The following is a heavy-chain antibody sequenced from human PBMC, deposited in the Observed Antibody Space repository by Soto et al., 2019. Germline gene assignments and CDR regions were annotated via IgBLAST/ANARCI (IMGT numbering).Heavy chain of an antibody. D-gene: IGHD6-13*01. CDR3: ARLYSSSWYRGYFQH. V-gene: IGHV4-34*01. J-gene: IGHJ1*01. CDR1: GGSFSGYY. CDR2: INHSGST. Sequence: PSETLSFTXAVYGGSFSGYYWSWIRQPPGKGLEWIGEINHSGSTNYNPSLKSRVTISVDTSKNQFSLKLSSVTAADTAVYYCARLYSSSWYRGYFQHWGQGTLVTVSS.